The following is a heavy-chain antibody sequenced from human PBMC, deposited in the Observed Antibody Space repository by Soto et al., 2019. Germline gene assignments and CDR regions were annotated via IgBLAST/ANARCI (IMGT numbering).Heavy chain of an antibody. J-gene: IGHJ4*02. D-gene: IGHD3-22*01. CDR3: ARDYDSSGYPRYYFDY. V-gene: IGHV3-33*01. CDR2: IWYDGSNK. Sequence: SLRLSCAASGFTFSSYGMQGVRQAPGKGLEWVAVIWYDGSNKYYADSVKGRFTISRDNSKNTLYLQMNSLRAEDTAVYYCARDYDSSGYPRYYFDYWGQGTLVTVSS. CDR1: GFTFSSYG.